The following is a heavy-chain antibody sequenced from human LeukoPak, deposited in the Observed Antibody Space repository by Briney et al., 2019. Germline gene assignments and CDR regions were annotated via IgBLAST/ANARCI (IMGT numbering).Heavy chain of an antibody. V-gene: IGHV1-2*02. CDR3: ARDRGMNYYGSGSYLWI. Sequence: ASVKVSCKASGYTFTGYYMHWVRQAPGQGLEWMGWINPNSGGTNYAQKFQGRVTMTRDTSISTAYMELSRLRSDDTAVYYCARDRGMNYYGSGSYLWIWGQGTMVTVSS. CDR1: GYTFTGYY. D-gene: IGHD3-10*01. CDR2: INPNSGGT. J-gene: IGHJ3*02.